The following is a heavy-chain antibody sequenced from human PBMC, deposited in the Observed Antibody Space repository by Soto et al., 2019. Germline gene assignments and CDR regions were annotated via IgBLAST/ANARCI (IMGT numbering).Heavy chain of an antibody. CDR2: IHSDGSST. V-gene: IGHV3-74*01. D-gene: IGHD1-26*01. J-gene: IGHJ3*01. Sequence: EVQLVESGGGLVQPGESLRLSCAASGFTFSYYWMHWVRQAPGKGLVWVSRIHSDGSSTTYADSVKGRFSISRDNARNWVYLVMNGLRAEDTAVYYFARGDRGAFDLWGQGTGLTVSS. CDR3: ARGDRGAFDL. CDR1: GFTFSYYW.